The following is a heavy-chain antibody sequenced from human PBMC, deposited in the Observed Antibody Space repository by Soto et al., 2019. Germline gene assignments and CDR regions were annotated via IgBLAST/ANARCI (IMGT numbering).Heavy chain of an antibody. CDR1: GFTFSSYA. V-gene: IGHV3-23*01. J-gene: IGHJ5*02. D-gene: IGHD3-3*01. CDR2: ISGSGGST. CDR3: AKDAFLEMAPNWFDA. Sequence: EVQLLESGGGLVQPGGSLRLSCAASGFTFSSYAMSWVRQAPGKGLEWVSAISGSGGSTYYADSVKGRFTISRDNSKNTLYLQVNCLRAQDTAVYYCAKDAFLEMAPNWFDAWGQGTLVTVSS.